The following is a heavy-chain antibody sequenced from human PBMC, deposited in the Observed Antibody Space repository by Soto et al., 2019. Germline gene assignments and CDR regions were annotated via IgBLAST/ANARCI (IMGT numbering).Heavy chain of an antibody. Sequence: QVQLVQSGAEVKKPGASVKVSCKASGYTFTGYYMHWVRQAPGQGLEWMGWINPHSGGTNYAQKFQGRVTMTRDTSISTAYMELSRLRSDDTAVYYCARVARDGWFDPWGQGTLVTVSS. CDR2: INPHSGGT. CDR3: ARVARDGWFDP. V-gene: IGHV1-2*02. CDR1: GYTFTGYY. J-gene: IGHJ5*02.